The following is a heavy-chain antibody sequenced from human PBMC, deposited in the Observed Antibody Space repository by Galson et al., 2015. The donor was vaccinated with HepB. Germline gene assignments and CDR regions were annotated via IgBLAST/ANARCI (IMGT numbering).Heavy chain of an antibody. CDR3: AKDLVSPSGSFEY. V-gene: IGHV3-23*01. Sequence: SLRLSCAASGLTFSSYAMSWVRQAPGKGLEWVSGISGSGGRTRDADSVKGRFTISRDNSKNTLYLQMNSLRAEDTAVYYCAKDLVSPSGSFEYWGQGTLVTVSS. CDR2: ISGSGGRT. D-gene: IGHD2-15*01. CDR1: GLTFSSYA. J-gene: IGHJ4*02.